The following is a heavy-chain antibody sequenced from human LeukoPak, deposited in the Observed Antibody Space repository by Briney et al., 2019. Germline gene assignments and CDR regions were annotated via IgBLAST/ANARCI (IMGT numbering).Heavy chain of an antibody. J-gene: IGHJ4*02. V-gene: IGHV1-2*02. Sequence: ASVKVSCKASGYTFTGYYMHWVRQAPGQGLEWMGWINPNTGDTNYAQKFQGRVTMTRDTSSSTAYMELSRLRSDDTAMYYCAKDQGRGYTYGLHYFDYWGQGTLVTVSS. CDR2: INPNTGDT. CDR3: AKDQGRGYTYGLHYFDY. D-gene: IGHD5-18*01. CDR1: GYTFTGYY.